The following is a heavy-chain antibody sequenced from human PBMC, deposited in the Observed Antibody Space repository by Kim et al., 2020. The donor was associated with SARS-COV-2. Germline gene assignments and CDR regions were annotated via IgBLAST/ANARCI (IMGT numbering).Heavy chain of an antibody. CDR1: GFTFSSYA. V-gene: IGHV3-23*01. D-gene: IGHD2-2*01. Sequence: GGSLRLSCAASGFTFSSYAMSWVRQAPGKGLEWVSAISGSGGSTYYADSVKGRFTISRDNSKNTLYLQMNSLRAEDTAVYYCAKDRSPLVVVPAATDYWGQGTLVTVSS. CDR2: ISGSGGST. J-gene: IGHJ4*02. CDR3: AKDRSPLVVVPAATDY.